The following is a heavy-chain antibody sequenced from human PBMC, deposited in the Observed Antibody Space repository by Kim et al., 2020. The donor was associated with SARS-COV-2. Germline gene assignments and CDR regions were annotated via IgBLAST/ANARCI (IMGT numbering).Heavy chain of an antibody. Sequence: GGSLRLSCAASGFTFSSYAMHWVRQAPGKGLEWVAVISYDGSNKYYADSVKGRFTISRDNSKNTLYLQMNSLRAEDTAVYYCARDEGFFWSGHTRGHDAFDIWGQGTMVTVSS. D-gene: IGHD3-3*01. V-gene: IGHV3-30*04. CDR2: ISYDGSNK. CDR1: GFTFSSYA. J-gene: IGHJ3*02. CDR3: ARDEGFFWSGHTRGHDAFDI.